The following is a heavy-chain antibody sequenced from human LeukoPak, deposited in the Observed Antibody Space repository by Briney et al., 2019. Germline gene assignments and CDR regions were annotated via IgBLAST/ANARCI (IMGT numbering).Heavy chain of an antibody. Sequence: PGGSLRLSCAASGFTFSSHSMNWVRQAPGKGLDWVSSISSSSSYIYYADSVKGRFTISRDNAKNSLYLQMNSLRVEDTAVYYCARDWGSSSWETNDWYFDLWGRGTLVTVSS. CDR1: GFTFSSHS. V-gene: IGHV3-21*01. J-gene: IGHJ2*01. CDR3: ARDWGSSSWETNDWYFDL. CDR2: ISSSSSYI. D-gene: IGHD6-13*01.